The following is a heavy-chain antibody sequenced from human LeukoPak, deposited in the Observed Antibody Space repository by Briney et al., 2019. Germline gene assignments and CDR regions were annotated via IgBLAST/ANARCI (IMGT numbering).Heavy chain of an antibody. D-gene: IGHD5-18*01. Sequence: GGSLRLSCAASGFTFSSYSMNWVRQAPGKGLEWVSSISSSSSYIYYADSVKGRFTISRDNSKNTLYLQMNSLRAEDTAVYYCARDVRGYSYGIFDYWGQGTLVTVSS. CDR3: ARDVRGYSYGIFDY. J-gene: IGHJ4*02. CDR2: ISSSSSYI. V-gene: IGHV3-21*01. CDR1: GFTFSSYS.